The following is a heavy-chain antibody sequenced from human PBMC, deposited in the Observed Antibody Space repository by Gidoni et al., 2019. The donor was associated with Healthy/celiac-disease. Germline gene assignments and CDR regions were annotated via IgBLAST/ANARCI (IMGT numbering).Heavy chain of an antibody. Sequence: QVQLLQSGAEVTKPGASVKVSCKASGYTFTGYYMHWVRQAPGQGLEGMGWINPNSGGTNYAQKFKGRVTMTRDTSIRTAYMELSRLRSDDTAVYYCARGVAADGTPPYYFDYWGQGTLVTVSS. CDR1: GYTFTGYY. D-gene: IGHD6-13*01. CDR2: INPNSGGT. CDR3: ARGVAADGTPPYYFDY. V-gene: IGHV1-2*02. J-gene: IGHJ4*02.